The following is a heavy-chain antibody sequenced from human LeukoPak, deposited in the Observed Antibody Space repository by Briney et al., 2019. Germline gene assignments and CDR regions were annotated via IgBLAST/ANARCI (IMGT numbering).Heavy chain of an antibody. CDR3: AKGAEEGVVITAVYYYYMDV. D-gene: IGHD3-22*01. CDR1: GFTFSAHG. CDR2: ISGSGYNT. V-gene: IGHV3-23*01. J-gene: IGHJ6*03. Sequence: GGSLRLSCVASGFTFSAHGMSWVRQAPGKGLEWASTISGSGYNTYYADSVKGRFTISRDNSKNTLSLQMNSLRAEDSAIYYCAKGAEEGVVITAVYYYYMDVWGKGTTVTISS.